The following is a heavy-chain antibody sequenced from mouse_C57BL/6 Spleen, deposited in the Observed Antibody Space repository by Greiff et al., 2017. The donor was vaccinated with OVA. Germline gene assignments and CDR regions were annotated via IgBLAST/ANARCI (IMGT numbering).Heavy chain of an antibody. CDR3: ARSSNYFDY. D-gene: IGHD5-1*01. Sequence: QVQLQQSGAELARPGASVKPSCKASGYTFTSYGISWVKQRTGQGLEWIGEIYPRSGNTYYNEKFKGKATLTADKSSSTAYMELRSLTSEDSAVYFCARSSNYFDYWGQGTTLTVSS. CDR2: IYPRSGNT. V-gene: IGHV1-81*01. CDR1: GYTFTSYG. J-gene: IGHJ2*01.